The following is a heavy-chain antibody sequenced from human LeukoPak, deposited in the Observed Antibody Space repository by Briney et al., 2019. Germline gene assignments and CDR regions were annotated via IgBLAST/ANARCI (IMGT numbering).Heavy chain of an antibody. CDR2: ISSSSSYT. V-gene: IGHV3-11*06. CDR3: AREAGGAASDY. CDR1: GFTFSDYY. D-gene: IGHD1-26*01. J-gene: IGHJ4*02. Sequence: GALRLSCAASGFTFSDYYMSWIRQAPGKGLEWVSYISSSSSYTNYADSVKGRFTISRDNAKNSLYLQMNSLRAEDTAVYYCAREAGGAASDYWDQGTLVTVSS.